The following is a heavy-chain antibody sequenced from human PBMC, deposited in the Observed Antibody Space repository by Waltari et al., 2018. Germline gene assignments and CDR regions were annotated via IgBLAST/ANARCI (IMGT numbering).Heavy chain of an antibody. Sequence: QVQLVQSGAEVKKPGSSVKVSCKASGGTFSSYAISWVRQAPGQGLEWMGGTIPIFVTANYAQKFQGRFTITTDESTSTAYMELSSLRAEDTAVYYCAAAASPRDGYKFWGQGTLVTVSS. CDR3: AAAASPRDGYKF. CDR2: TIPIFVTA. V-gene: IGHV1-69*05. J-gene: IGHJ4*02. CDR1: GGTFSSYA. D-gene: IGHD5-12*01.